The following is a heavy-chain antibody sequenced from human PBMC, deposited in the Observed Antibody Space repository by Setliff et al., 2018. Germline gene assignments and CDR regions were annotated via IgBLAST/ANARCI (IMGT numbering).Heavy chain of an antibody. J-gene: IGHJ4*02. CDR1: GGTFSSYA. CDR3: AIPSSGNFYFDY. CDR2: IIPIFGTA. Sequence: GASVKVSCKASGGTFSSYAITWVRQAPGQGLGWMGGIIPIFGTAKYAQKFQGRVTITADQSTRTAYMELSSLRSEDTAVYYCAIPSSGNFYFDYWGQGTLVTVS. D-gene: IGHD1-26*01. V-gene: IGHV1-69*13.